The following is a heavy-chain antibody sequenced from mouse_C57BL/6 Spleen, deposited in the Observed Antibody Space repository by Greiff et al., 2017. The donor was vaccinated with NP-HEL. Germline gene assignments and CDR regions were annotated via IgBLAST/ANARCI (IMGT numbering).Heavy chain of an antibody. CDR1: GYTFTSYW. CDR2: IYPSDSET. J-gene: IGHJ4*01. V-gene: IGHV1-61*01. Sequence: QVQLQQPGAELVRPGSSVKLSCKASGYTFTSYWMDWVKQRPGQGLEWIGNIYPSDSETNYNQKFKDKATLTVDKSSSTAYMQLSSLTSEDSAVYYCARSVLLPYYYAMDDWGKGTSVTVSS. D-gene: IGHD1-1*01. CDR3: ARSVLLPYYYAMDD.